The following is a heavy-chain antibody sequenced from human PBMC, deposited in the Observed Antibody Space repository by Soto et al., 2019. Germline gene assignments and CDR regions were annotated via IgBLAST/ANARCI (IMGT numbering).Heavy chain of an antibody. CDR1: GGTFSSYT. CDR3: ASPGTYRLVSQYYVFDY. V-gene: IGHV1-69*02. J-gene: IGHJ4*02. Sequence: QVQLVQSGAEVKKPGSSVKVSCKASGGTFSSYTISWVRQAPGQGLEWMGRIIPILGIANYAQKFQGRVTITADKSTSTAYMELSSLRSEDTAVYYCASPGTYRLVSQYYVFDYWGQGTLVTVSS. CDR2: IIPILGIA. D-gene: IGHD1-7*01.